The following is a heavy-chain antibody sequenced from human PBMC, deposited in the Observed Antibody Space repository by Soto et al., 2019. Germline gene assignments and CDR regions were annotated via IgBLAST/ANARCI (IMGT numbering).Heavy chain of an antibody. V-gene: IGHV1-69*06. D-gene: IGHD3-16*01. CDR1: GDTFTTYT. CDR2: IVPILGAG. CDR3: AREGEGIPAHRY. Sequence: QVQLVQSGAEVKKPGSSVKVSCKASGDTFTTYTINWVQQAPGQGLEWMGGIVPILGAGNYAQKFQGRVTITADRSTTTAYLDLSSLRSDDTAVYYCAREGEGIPAHRYWGQGTLVTVSS. J-gene: IGHJ4*02.